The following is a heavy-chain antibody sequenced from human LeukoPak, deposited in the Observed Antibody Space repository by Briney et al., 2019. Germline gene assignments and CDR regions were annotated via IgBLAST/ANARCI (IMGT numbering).Heavy chain of an antibody. CDR2: IIPIFGAT. Sequence: SVKVSCKASGGTFSNYVISWVRQAPGQGLEWMGGIIPIFGATNYAQKFQGRVTINADKSTSTVYIELSSLRSEDTAVYYCAKTRFPYYRLSVADYYHMDVWGKGTTVTVSS. CDR1: GGTFSNYV. D-gene: IGHD3-10*01. CDR3: AKTRFPYYRLSVADYYHMDV. J-gene: IGHJ6*03. V-gene: IGHV1-69*06.